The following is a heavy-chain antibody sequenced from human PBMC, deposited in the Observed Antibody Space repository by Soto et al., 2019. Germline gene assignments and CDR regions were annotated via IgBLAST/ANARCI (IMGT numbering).Heavy chain of an antibody. CDR3: AKDNSPYSGYNSFDY. CDR1: GFTFSSYV. J-gene: IGHJ4*02. CDR2: ISGSGTNT. D-gene: IGHD5-12*01. V-gene: IGHV3-23*01. Sequence: EVRLLESGGGLIQPGGSLRLSCAASGFTFSSYVMSCVRQAPGTGLEWVSGISGSGTNTYYAAYVKGRFTISRDNSKNTLYLQMTSLRAEDTAEYYCAKDNSPYSGYNSFDYWGEGTLVTVSS.